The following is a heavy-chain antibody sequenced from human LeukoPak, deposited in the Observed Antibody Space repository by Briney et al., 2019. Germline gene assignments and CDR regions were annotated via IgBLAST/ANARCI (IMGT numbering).Heavy chain of an antibody. J-gene: IGHJ5*02. CDR3: ARRLSRGYSYGYNWFDP. CDR1: GGSFSGYY. Sequence: SETLSLTCAVYGGSFSGYYWSWIRQPPGKGLEWIGEINHSGSTNYNPSLKSRVTISVDTSKNQFSLKLSSVTAADTAVYYCARRLSRGYSYGYNWFDPWGQGTLVTVSS. V-gene: IGHV4-34*01. CDR2: INHSGST. D-gene: IGHD5-18*01.